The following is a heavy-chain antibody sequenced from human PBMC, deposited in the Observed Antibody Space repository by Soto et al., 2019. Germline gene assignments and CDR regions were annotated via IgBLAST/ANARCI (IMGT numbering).Heavy chain of an antibody. CDR2: IRKDGSQR. Sequence: EVQLVESGGGLVQPGGSLTLSCAASEFAFSSYWMTWVRQAPGKGLEWVANIRKDGSQRSYLDSVRGRFTISRDNSKNSLYLQMNSLRAEDTALYFCAREVSPGISCLYFDAFDIWGQGTMVTVSS. D-gene: IGHD2-8*01. V-gene: IGHV3-7*05. CDR1: EFAFSSYW. CDR3: AREVSPGISCLYFDAFDI. J-gene: IGHJ3*02.